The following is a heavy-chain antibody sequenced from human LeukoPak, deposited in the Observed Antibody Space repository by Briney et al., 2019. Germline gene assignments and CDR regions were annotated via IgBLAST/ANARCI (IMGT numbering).Heavy chain of an antibody. J-gene: IGHJ4*02. CDR2: ISSSGSTI. CDR1: GFTFSSYE. D-gene: IGHD6-19*01. V-gene: IGHV3-48*03. CDR3: ARDHFTVAGNLDF. Sequence: PGGSLRLSCAASGFTFSSYEMNWVRQAPGKGLAWVSYISSSGSTIYYADSVKGRFTISRDNAKNSLYLQMNSLRAEDTAVYYCARDHFTVAGNLDFWGQGTLVTVSS.